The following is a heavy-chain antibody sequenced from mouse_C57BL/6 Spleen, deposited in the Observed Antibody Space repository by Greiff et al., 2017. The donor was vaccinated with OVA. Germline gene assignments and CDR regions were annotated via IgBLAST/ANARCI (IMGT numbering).Heavy chain of an antibody. CDR1: GYAFSSYW. Sequence: QVQLQQSGAELVKPGASVKISCKASGYAFSSYWMNWVKQRPGKGLEWIGQIYPGDGDTNYNGKFKGKATLTADKSSSTAYMQLSSLTSEDSAVYFWARGAGTGGYYFDYWGQGTTLTVSS. V-gene: IGHV1-80*01. D-gene: IGHD3-3*01. CDR3: ARGAGTGGYYFDY. CDR2: IYPGDGDT. J-gene: IGHJ2*01.